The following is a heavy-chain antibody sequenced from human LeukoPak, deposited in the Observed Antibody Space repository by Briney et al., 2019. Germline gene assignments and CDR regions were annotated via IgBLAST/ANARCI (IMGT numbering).Heavy chain of an antibody. CDR3: AGHQLEYSSSSIPFDY. CDR1: GGSISSYY. Sequence: SETLSLTCTVSGGSISSYYWSWIRQPPGKGLEWIGYIYYSGSTNYNPSLKCRVTISVDTSKNQFSLKLSSVTAADTAVYYCAGHQLEYSSSSIPFDYWGQGTLVTVSS. J-gene: IGHJ4*02. V-gene: IGHV4-59*08. CDR2: IYYSGST. D-gene: IGHD6-6*01.